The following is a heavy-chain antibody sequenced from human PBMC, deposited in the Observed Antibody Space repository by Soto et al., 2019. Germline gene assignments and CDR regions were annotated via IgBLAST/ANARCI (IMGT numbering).Heavy chain of an antibody. J-gene: IGHJ1*01. CDR2: ILPLLGTT. V-gene: IGHV1-69*01. Sequence: QVQLVQSGAAVKKPGSSVKVSCKAPGGSFSSYVMNWVRQAPGQGLEWMGGILPLLGTTNYAQQFRGRVTITADESTSAAYMELTGLRSEDTAIDYCSYRGPSMIVADRGEDWGQCTLVTVSS. CDR3: SYRGPSMIVADRGED. D-gene: IGHD3-22*01. CDR1: GGSFSSYV.